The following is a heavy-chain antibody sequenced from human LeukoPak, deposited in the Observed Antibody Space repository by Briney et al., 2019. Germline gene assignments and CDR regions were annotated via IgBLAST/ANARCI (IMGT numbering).Heavy chain of an antibody. D-gene: IGHD4-23*01. Sequence: PSETLSLTCAVSGFFIRSGHYWGWIRQPPGKGLEWIGSIYHSGSTYYNPSLKSRVTISVDTSKNQFSLNLSSVTAADTAVYYCARLTTVVTGDYWGQGTLVTVSS. CDR3: ARLTTVVTGDY. CDR2: IYHSGST. J-gene: IGHJ4*02. V-gene: IGHV4-38-2*01. CDR1: GFFIRSGHY.